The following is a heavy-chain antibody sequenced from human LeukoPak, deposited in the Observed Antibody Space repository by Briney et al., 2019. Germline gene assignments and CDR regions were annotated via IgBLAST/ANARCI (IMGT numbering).Heavy chain of an antibody. CDR1: TFTFSNYW. CDR2: IKQDGSEK. Sequence: PGGSLRLSCAASTFTFSNYWMSWVRQAPGKGLEWVANIKQDGSEKYYVDSVKGRFTISRDNAKTSLYLQMNSLRAEDTAVYYCAKDLGYGMDVWGQGTTVTVSS. CDR3: AKDLGYGMDV. J-gene: IGHJ6*02. V-gene: IGHV3-7*03. D-gene: IGHD1-26*01.